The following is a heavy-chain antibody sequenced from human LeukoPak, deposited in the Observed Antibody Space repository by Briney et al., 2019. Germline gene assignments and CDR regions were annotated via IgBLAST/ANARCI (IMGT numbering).Heavy chain of an antibody. V-gene: IGHV4-30-2*01. Sequence: SETLSLTCTVSGGSISSGGYYWSWIRQPPGKGLEWIGYIYHSGSTYYNPSLKSRVTISVDRSKNQFSLKLSSVTAADTAVYYCARVGGTGTTSDYWGQGTLVTVSS. CDR3: ARVGGTGTTSDY. CDR1: GGSISSGGYY. CDR2: IYHSGST. D-gene: IGHD1-1*01. J-gene: IGHJ4*02.